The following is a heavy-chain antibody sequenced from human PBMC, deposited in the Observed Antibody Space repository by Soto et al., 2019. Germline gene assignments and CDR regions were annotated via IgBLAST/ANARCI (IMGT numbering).Heavy chain of an antibody. V-gene: IGHV1-18*01. CDR1: GHSSTHNG. Sequence: QLQLVQSGAELKMPGASVKVSCRASGHSSTHNGISGVRRAPGQGLEWMGWININRGDVNHAPKFQGRVTLTTDTSTTTAYMELRSLRLDDTTVYFCATDDMNRGRFDFWGHGTLVTVSS. J-gene: IGHJ4*01. CDR3: ATDDMNRGRFDF. CDR2: ININRGDV.